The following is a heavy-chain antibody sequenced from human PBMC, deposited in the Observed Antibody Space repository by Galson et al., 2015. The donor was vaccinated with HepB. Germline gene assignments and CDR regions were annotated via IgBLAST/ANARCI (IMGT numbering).Heavy chain of an antibody. D-gene: IGHD3-10*01. CDR2: ISHDGINK. V-gene: IGHV3-30*18. Sequence: SLRLSCAASGFTFSNYGMHWVRQAPGKGLEWLAVISHDGINKYYADSVTGRFTISRDNSKNTLSLQINSLRAEDTAMYYCAKDESQIIWFGDSVLDYWGQGTLVTVSS. CDR1: GFTFSNYG. J-gene: IGHJ4*02. CDR3: AKDESQIIWFGDSVLDY.